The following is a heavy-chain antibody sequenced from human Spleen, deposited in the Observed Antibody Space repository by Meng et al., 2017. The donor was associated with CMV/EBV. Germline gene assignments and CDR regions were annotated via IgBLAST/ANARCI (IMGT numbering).Heavy chain of an antibody. CDR3: AGDGYTNSNWKGYFEH. D-gene: IGHD1-20*01. Sequence: GTFFGNSTIWGRQAPGQRLEGMVWIIPIFGTAKYAQKFQGRGTIASDESTTTAYIELSRRISDDTAVYYCAGDGYTNSNWKGYFEHWGQGTLVTVSS. CDR1: GTFFGNS. J-gene: IGHJ4*02. V-gene: IGHV1-69*01. CDR2: IIPIFGTA.